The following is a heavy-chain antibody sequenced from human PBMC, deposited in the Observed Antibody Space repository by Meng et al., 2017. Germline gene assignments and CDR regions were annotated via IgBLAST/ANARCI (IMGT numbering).Heavy chain of an antibody. CDR1: GGSFSGYY. D-gene: IGHD3-10*01. CDR2: INHSGST. Sequence: QVQLQQWGAGLLNPSETLSLTCAVYGGSFSGYYWSWIRQPPGKGLEWIGEINHSGSTNYNPSLKSRVTISVDTSKNQFSLKLSSVTAADTAVYYCARVRRWAFDIWGQGTMVTV. CDR3: ARVRRWAFDI. J-gene: IGHJ3*02. V-gene: IGHV4-34*01.